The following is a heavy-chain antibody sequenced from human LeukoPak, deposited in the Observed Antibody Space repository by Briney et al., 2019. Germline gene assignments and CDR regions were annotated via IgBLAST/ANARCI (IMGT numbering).Heavy chain of an antibody. J-gene: IGHJ4*02. CDR2: IYCGGSK. D-gene: IGHD1-26*01. CDR1: GFTVSSNY. Sequence: GGSLRLSCAASGFTVSSNYMSWVRQAPGKGLEWVSVIYCGGSKYYADSVKGRFTISRDNSKNTLYLQMNSLRAEDTAVYYCARERRYGTYYFDYWGQGTLVTVSS. V-gene: IGHV3-53*01. CDR3: ARERRYGTYYFDY.